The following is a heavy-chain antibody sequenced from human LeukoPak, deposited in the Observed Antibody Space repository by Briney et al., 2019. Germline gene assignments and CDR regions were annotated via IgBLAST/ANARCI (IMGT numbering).Heavy chain of an antibody. V-gene: IGHV4-4*07. CDR2: IYTSGST. CDR1: GGSISSYY. J-gene: IGHJ5*02. D-gene: IGHD6-13*01. Sequence: SETLSLTCTVSGGSISSYYWSWIRQPPGKGLEWIGRIYTSGSTNYNPSLKSRVTMSVDTSKNQFSLKLSSVTAADTAVYYCARDPIAAAGTDRWFDPWGQGTLVTVSS. CDR3: ARDPIAAAGTDRWFDP.